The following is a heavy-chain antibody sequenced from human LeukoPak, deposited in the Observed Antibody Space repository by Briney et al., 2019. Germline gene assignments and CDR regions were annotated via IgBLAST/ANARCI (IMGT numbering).Heavy chain of an antibody. J-gene: IGHJ2*01. V-gene: IGHV3-30*02. CDR2: IRYDGSNK. Sequence: GGSLRLSCAASGFTFSSYGMHWVRQAPGKGLEWVAFIRYDGSNKYYADSAKGRFTISRDNAKNSLYLQMNSLRAEDTAVYYCARRWYFDLWGRGTLVTVSS. CDR1: GFTFSSYG. CDR3: ARRWYFDL.